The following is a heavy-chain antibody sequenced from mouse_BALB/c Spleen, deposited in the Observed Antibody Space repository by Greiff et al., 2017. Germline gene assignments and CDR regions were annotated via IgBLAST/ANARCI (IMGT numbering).Heavy chain of an antibody. CDR3: ARSGAYYYGAWFAY. CDR1: GFSFTSYW. J-gene: IGHJ3*01. V-gene: IGHV1S126*01. D-gene: IGHD1-1*01. CDR2: IDPSDSET. Sequence: VQLQQSGPQLVRPGASVKISCKASGFSFTSYWMHWVKQRPGQGLEWIGMIDPSDSETRSNQKFKDKATLTVDKSSSTAYMQLSSPTSEDSAVYSCARSGAYYYGAWFAYWGQGTLVTVSA.